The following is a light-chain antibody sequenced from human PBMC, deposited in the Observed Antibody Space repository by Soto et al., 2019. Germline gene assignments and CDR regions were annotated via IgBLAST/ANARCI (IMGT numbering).Light chain of an antibody. CDR3: QQYYNWPPLT. V-gene: IGKV3-15*01. CDR1: QSVSSN. Sequence: EIVMTQSPATLSLSPGERATLSCRASQSVSSNLAWYQQKPGQAPRLLIYGASTRATGIPARFSGSGSGTEFTLTISSLQSEDFAVYYCQQYYNWPPLTFGPGTKVDIK. CDR2: GAS. J-gene: IGKJ3*01.